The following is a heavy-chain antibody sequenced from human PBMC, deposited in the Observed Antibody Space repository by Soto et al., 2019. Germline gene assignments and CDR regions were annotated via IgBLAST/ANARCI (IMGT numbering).Heavy chain of an antibody. D-gene: IGHD6-13*01. CDR3: LRQRSIAAELRPSSGTRV. CDR2: IYPCDSDT. CDR1: GYSFSSYW. J-gene: IGHJ6*03. Sequence: WEYLKIACQGSGYSFSSYWIVWVRQMPGKGLDCVGIIYPCDSDTRYSPSFPGQVTISADNSIISAYLQLINLKASDTAIYYSLRQRSIAAELRPSSGTRVSGKWPAVTVSS. V-gene: IGHV5-51*01.